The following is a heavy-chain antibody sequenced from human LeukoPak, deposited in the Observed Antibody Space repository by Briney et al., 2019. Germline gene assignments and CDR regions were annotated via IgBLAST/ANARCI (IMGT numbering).Heavy chain of an antibody. CDR1: GFTFSSYE. CDR2: IKQDGSEK. J-gene: IGHJ4*02. D-gene: IGHD2-2*01. CDR3: ARVDCSSTSCSDYFDY. Sequence: GSLRPSCAASGFTFSSYEINWVRQAPGKGLEWVANIKQDGSEKYYVDSVKGRFTISRDNAKNSLYLQMNSLRAEDTAVYYCARVDCSSTSCSDYFDYWGQGTLVTVSS. V-gene: IGHV3-7*01.